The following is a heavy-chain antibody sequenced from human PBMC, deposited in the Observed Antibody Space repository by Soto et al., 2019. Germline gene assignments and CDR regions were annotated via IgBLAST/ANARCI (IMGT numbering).Heavy chain of an antibody. CDR2: IDHDGPT. CDR3: VRDSHGDY. J-gene: IGHJ4*02. V-gene: IGHV3-74*01. Sequence: EVQLVESGGGLVQPGGSLRLSCAGSGFTFSNYWMHWVRQAPGKGLEWVSRIDHDGPTDYADSVRGRFTTSRDNAENTLYLQMNSLRPEVTAVYYCVRDSHGDYWGQGNLVTVSS. CDR1: GFTFSNYW.